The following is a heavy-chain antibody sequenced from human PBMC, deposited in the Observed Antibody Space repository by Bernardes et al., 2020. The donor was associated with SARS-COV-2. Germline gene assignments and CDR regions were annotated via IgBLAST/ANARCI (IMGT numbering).Heavy chain of an antibody. D-gene: IGHD3-22*01. V-gene: IGHV4-59*01. J-gene: IGHJ4*02. CDR3: ARTLGNSGYYYLDY. Sequence: SETLSLTCTVSGGSISSYYWSWIRQPPGKGLEWIGYIYYSGSTNYNPSLKSRVTISVDTSKNQFSLKLSSVTAADTAVYYCARTLGNSGYYYLDYWGQGTLVTVSS. CDR1: GGSISSYY. CDR2: IYYSGST.